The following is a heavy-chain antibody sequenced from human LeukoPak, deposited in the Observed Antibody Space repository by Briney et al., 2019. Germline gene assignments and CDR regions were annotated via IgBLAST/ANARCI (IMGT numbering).Heavy chain of an antibody. V-gene: IGHV3-23*01. D-gene: IGHD5-12*01. CDR2: ISASGGST. CDR1: GFTFISYA. J-gene: IGHJ4*02. CDR3: ANGGYSGYDPVDY. Sequence: TGGSLRLSCAVSGFTFISYAMSWVRQAPGKGPEWVSVISASGGSTYYANSVKGRFTISRDNSKNTLYLQMNSLRAEDTAVYHCANGGYSGYDPVDYWGQGTLVTVSS.